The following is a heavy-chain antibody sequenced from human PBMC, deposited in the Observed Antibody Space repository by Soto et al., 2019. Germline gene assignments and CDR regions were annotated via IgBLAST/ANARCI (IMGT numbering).Heavy chain of an antibody. CDR3: ARGPTRGTSTKQLDWFDP. CDR2: MNPNSGNT. J-gene: IGHJ5*02. D-gene: IGHD6-6*01. CDR1: RYTFTSYD. V-gene: IGHV1-8*01. Sequence: ASVKVSCKASRYTFTSYDINWVRQATGQGLEWMGWMNPNSGNTGYAQKFQGRVTMTRNTSISTAYMELSSLRSEDTAVYYCARGPTRGTSTKQLDWFDPWGQGTLVTVSS.